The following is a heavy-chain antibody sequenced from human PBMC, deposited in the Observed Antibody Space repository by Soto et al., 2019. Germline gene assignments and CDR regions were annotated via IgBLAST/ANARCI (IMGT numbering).Heavy chain of an antibody. CDR2: VYSSGST. V-gene: IGHV4-39*01. D-gene: IGHD3-10*01. Sequence: PSETLSLTCTVSGDSTRSNSYYWAWIRQPPGKGLDWIGSVYSSGSTYYNPSLKRRLTISVDTSKNQFSLKLSSVTAADTAVYYCARGYGSGSYSTVDFWGQGTRVTVSS. CDR1: GDSTRSNSYY. CDR3: ARGYGSGSYSTVDF. J-gene: IGHJ4*02.